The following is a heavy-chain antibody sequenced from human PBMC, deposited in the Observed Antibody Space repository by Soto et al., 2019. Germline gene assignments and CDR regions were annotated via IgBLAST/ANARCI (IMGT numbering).Heavy chain of an antibody. D-gene: IGHD3-22*01. J-gene: IGHJ3*02. CDR2: INPNSGGT. CDR1: GYTFTAYD. Sequence: SLSSSWNASGYTFTAYDMPCLRQAAGQGLEWMGWINPNSGGTNYAQKFQGRVTMPRDTSISTAYMELSRLRSDDTAVYYCARVTDSDDSTYDAFDIWGQGILVTVSS. CDR3: ARVTDSDDSTYDAFDI. V-gene: IGHV1-2*02.